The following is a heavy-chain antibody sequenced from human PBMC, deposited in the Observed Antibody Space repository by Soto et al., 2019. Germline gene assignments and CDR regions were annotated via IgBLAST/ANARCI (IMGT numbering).Heavy chain of an antibody. CDR1: GGTFSSYA. V-gene: IGHV1-69*13. J-gene: IGHJ6*02. CDR3: ASCGGDCYSGIDYYYGMDV. D-gene: IGHD2-21*02. CDR2: IIPIFGTA. Sequence: SVKVSCKASGGTFSSYAISRVRQAPGQGLEWMGGIIPIFGTANYAQKFQCRVTITADESTSTAYMELSSLRPEDTAVYYCASCGGDCYSGIDYYYGMDVWGQGTTVTVSS.